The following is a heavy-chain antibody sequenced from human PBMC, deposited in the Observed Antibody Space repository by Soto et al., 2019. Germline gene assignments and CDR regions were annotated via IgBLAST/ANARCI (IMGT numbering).Heavy chain of an antibody. V-gene: IGHV4-31*03. Sequence: SETLSLTCTVSGGSISSGGYYWSWIRQHPGKGLEWIGYIYYSGSTYYNPSLKSRVTISVDTSKNQFSLKLSSVTAADTAVYYCARVAVVVPAAKTTASYYYYGMDVWGQGTTVTVSS. CDR3: ARVAVVVPAAKTTASYYYYGMDV. CDR2: IYYSGST. J-gene: IGHJ6*02. D-gene: IGHD2-2*01. CDR1: GGSISSGGYY.